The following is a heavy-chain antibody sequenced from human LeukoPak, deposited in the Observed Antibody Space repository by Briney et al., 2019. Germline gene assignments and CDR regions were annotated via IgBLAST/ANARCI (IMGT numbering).Heavy chain of an antibody. D-gene: IGHD2-15*01. CDR2: INHSGST. J-gene: IGHJ5*02. CDR1: GGSFSGYY. V-gene: IGHV4-34*01. CDR3: ARGRRVVVAATGGWFDP. Sequence: SETLSLTCAVYGGSFSGYYWSWIRQPPGKGREWIGEINHSGSTNYNPSLKSRVIISVDTSKNQFSLKLSSVTAADTAVYYCARGRRVVVAATGGWFDPWGQGTLVTVSS.